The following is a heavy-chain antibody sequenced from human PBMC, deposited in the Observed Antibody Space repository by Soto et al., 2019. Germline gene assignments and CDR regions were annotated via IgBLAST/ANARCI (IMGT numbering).Heavy chain of an antibody. V-gene: IGHV2-5*02. CDR2: IYWDDDK. D-gene: IGHD6-13*01. J-gene: IGHJ4*02. CDR3: AHRLAATGLFDY. Sequence: QITLKESGPTLVKPPQTLTLTCTFSGFSLSTSGVGVGSIRQPPGKALEWLALIYWDDDKRYSPSLKSRLTITKDTSKNQVVLTMTNMDPVDTATYYCAHRLAATGLFDYWGQGTLVTVSS. CDR1: GFSLSTSGVG.